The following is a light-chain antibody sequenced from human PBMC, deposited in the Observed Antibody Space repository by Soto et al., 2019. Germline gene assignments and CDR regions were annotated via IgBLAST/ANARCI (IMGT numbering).Light chain of an antibody. CDR1: QSVSSSY. J-gene: IGKJ1*01. Sequence: EIVLTQSPGTLSLSPGERATLSCRASQSVSSSYLAWYQQKPGQAPRLLIYGASSRATGIPDRFSGSGYGTDFTLTISRLEPEDFAVYYCQQYGSVPRTFGQGTKVEIQ. CDR3: QQYGSVPRT. V-gene: IGKV3-20*01. CDR2: GAS.